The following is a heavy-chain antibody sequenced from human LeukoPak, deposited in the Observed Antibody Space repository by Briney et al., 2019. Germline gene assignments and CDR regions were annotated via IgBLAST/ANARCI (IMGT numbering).Heavy chain of an antibody. CDR1: GGSISSYY. J-gene: IGHJ4*02. CDR2: IYHSGTT. V-gene: IGHV4-59*01. CDR3: ASGGSHYGGDCRDY. D-gene: IGHD2-21*02. Sequence: SETLSLTCTVSGGSISSYYWSWIRQPPGKGLEWIGYIYHSGTTYHNPSLNSRVTISVDPSKNQFSLKPNSAPAADTAVYYRASGGSHYGGDCRDYWGQGSLVTVSS.